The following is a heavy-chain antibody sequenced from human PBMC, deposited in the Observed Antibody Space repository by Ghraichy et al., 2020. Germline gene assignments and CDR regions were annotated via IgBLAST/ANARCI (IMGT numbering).Heavy chain of an antibody. CDR1: GFTFSSYY. CDR2: IKEDGSET. D-gene: IGHD5-18*01. J-gene: IGHJ4*02. CDR3: AREASGYNYGLDY. V-gene: IGHV3-7*01. Sequence: GGSLRLSCTASGFTFSSYYMSWVRQAPGRGLEWVGNIKEDGSETYYADSVKGRFTISRDNAKKSVYLQMNSLRAEDTAVYYCAREASGYNYGLDYWGQGTLVTVSS.